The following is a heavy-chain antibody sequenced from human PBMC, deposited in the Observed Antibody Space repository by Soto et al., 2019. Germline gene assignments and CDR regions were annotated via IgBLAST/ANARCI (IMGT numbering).Heavy chain of an antibody. CDR1: GFTFSSYS. Sequence: GGSLRLSCAASGFTFSSYSMNWVRQAPGKGLEWVSSISSSSSYIYYADSVKGRFTISRDNAKNSLYLQMSSRRAEDTAVYYCARDLGYYYDSSGYYYLDYWGQGTLVTVSS. J-gene: IGHJ4*02. CDR2: ISSSSSYI. CDR3: ARDLGYYYDSSGYYYLDY. V-gene: IGHV3-21*01. D-gene: IGHD3-22*01.